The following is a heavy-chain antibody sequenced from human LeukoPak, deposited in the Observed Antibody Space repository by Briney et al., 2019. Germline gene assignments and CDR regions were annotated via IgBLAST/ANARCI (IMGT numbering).Heavy chain of an antibody. J-gene: IGHJ4*02. CDR3: TRGGGTGYCSSTSCSQTLDY. CDR2: IRSKAYGGTT. V-gene: IGHV3-49*04. D-gene: IGHD2-2*01. Sequence: GGSLRLSCTASGFTFGDYAMSWVRQAPGKGLEWVGFIRSKAYGGTTEYAASVKGRFTISRDDSKSIAYLQMNSLKTEDTAVYYCTRGGGTGYCSSTSCSQTLDYWGQGTLVTVSS. CDR1: GFTFGDYA.